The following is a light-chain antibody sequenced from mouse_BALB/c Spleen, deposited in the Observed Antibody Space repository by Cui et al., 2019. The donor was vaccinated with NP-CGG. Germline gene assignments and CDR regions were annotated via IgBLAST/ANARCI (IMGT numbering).Light chain of an antibody. V-gene: IGLV1*01. Sequence: QDVVTQESAPTTSPGETVTLTCRSSTGAVTTSNYANWVQEKPDYLFTGLIGGTNNRVPGVPARFSGSLIGDKAVLTITGAQTEDEAIYFCALWYSNHWVFGGGTKLTVL. J-gene: IGLJ1*01. CDR3: ALWYSNHWV. CDR1: TGAVTTSNY. CDR2: GTN.